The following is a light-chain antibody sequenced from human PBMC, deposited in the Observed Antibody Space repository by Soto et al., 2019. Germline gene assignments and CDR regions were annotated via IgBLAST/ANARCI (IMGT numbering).Light chain of an antibody. V-gene: IGKV1-5*03. J-gene: IGKJ1*01. Sequence: DIQMTQSPYTLSASVVDRVNITCRASQDIGTWLAGYQQKPEKAPKVLIYRSSHLESGVPSRFSASRSGTEFSLTINSRQADDFATYYCQQYHIYSWTFGKGTTVDIK. CDR2: RSS. CDR3: QQYHIYSWT. CDR1: QDIGTW.